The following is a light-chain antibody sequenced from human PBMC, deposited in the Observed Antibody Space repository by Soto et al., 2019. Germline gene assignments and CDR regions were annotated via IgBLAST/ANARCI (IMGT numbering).Light chain of an antibody. J-gene: IGKJ1*01. CDR2: AAS. CDR1: QXISNY. V-gene: IGKV1-27*01. CDR3: QKYNSAPQT. Sequence: ASVGDXVTXTCRAXQXISNYLAWYQQKPGKVPKLLIYAASTLQSGVPSRFSGSGSGTDFTLTISSLQPEDVATYYCQKYNSAPQTFGQGTKVEIK.